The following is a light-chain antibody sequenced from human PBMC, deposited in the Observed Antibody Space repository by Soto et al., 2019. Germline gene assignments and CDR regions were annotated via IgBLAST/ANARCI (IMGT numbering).Light chain of an antibody. CDR3: SSYTSSSTPPYV. CDR1: SSDVGGYNY. J-gene: IGLJ1*01. Sequence: QSVLTQPASVSGSPGQSITISCTGTSSDVGGYNYVSWYQHHPGKDPKLMIYEVSNRPTGVSNRFSGSKSGNTASLTISGLQAEDEADDYCSSYTSSSTPPYVFGTGTKLTVL. V-gene: IGLV2-14*01. CDR2: EVS.